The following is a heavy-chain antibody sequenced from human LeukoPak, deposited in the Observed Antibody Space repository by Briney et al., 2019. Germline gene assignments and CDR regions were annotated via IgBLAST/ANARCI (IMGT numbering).Heavy chain of an antibody. J-gene: IGHJ5*02. V-gene: IGHV3-7*01. D-gene: IGHD3-16*01. CDR1: GFTFSSQW. CDR2: IKEDGSEK. CDR3: ARAFS. Sequence: QPGGSLRLSCAASGFTFSSQWMRWVRQAPGKGLEWVANIKEDGSEKSYVDSVKGRFTISRDNAKNSLYLQMNSLRAEDTAVYYCARAFSWGQGTLVTVSS.